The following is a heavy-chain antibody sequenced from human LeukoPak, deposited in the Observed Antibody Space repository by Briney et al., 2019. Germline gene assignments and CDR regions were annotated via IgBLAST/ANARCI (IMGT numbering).Heavy chain of an antibody. D-gene: IGHD6-13*01. J-gene: IGHJ4*02. CDR2: IYYSGST. CDR1: GGSISSYY. Sequence: SETLSLTCTVSGGSISSYYWSWIRQPPGKGLEWIGYIYYSGSTNYNPSLKSRVTISVDTSKNQFSLKLSSVAAADTAVYYCATNVGIAAAGDYWGQGTLVTVSS. CDR3: ATNVGIAAAGDY. V-gene: IGHV4-59*12.